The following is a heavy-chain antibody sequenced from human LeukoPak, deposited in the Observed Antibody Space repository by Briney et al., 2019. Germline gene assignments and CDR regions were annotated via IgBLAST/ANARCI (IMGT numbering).Heavy chain of an antibody. J-gene: IGHJ4*02. Sequence: SETLSLTCTVSGDSISSDDYYWSWIRQPAGKGLEWIGHIYATGTTNYNPSLKSRVTMSIDTSKNQFSLNLRSVTAADTAVYFCAKVAKYYYENWGQGTLVTVSS. CDR1: GDSISSDDYY. D-gene: IGHD6-6*01. CDR3: AKVAKYYYEN. CDR2: IYATGTT. V-gene: IGHV4-61*09.